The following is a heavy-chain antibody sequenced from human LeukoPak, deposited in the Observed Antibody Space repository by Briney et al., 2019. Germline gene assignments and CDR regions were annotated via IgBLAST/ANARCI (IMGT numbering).Heavy chain of an antibody. CDR2: MNPSSGDT. J-gene: IGHJ4*02. CDR1: GYTFTGYY. D-gene: IGHD5-12*01. CDR3: AREPGDGGYDYFDY. Sequence: ASVKVSCKASGYTFTGYYIHWVRQAPGQGLEWMGWMNPSSGDTSYAQKFQGRVTMTRDTFISTAYLELTRLRFDDSAVYYCAREPGDGGYDYFDYWGQGSLVTVSS. V-gene: IGHV1-2*02.